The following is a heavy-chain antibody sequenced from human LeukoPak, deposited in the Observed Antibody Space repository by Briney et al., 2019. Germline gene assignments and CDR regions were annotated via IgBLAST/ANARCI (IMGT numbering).Heavy chain of an antibody. D-gene: IGHD3-10*01. V-gene: IGHV4-34*01. CDR3: ARVRGPYFDY. CDR2: INHSGST. CDR1: GGSFSGYY. J-gene: IGHJ4*02. Sequence: SETLSLTCAVYGGSFSGYYWSWIRQPPGKGLEWIGKINHSGSTNYNPSLKSRVTISVDTSKNQFSLKLSSVTAADTAVYYCARVRGPYFDYWGQGTLVTVSS.